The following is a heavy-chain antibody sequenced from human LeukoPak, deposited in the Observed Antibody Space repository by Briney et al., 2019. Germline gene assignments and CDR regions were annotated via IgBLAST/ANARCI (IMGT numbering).Heavy chain of an antibody. V-gene: IGHV3-30*02. CDR1: GFTFSTYG. CDR2: IRSYRSAK. D-gene: IGHD1-26*01. J-gene: IGHJ4*02. CDR3: EKDQLLGGSDTFDY. Sequence: GGSLSLSCAASGFTFSTYGMHWGRMAPGKGLGWVGFIRSYRSAKYFSDSVNGRFTISRENSNNTLYPQMNSLRTADTTVYYCEKDQLLGGSDTFDYWGQGTLVTVSS.